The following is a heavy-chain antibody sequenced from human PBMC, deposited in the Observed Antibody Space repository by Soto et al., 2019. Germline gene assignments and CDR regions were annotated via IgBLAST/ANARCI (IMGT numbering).Heavy chain of an antibody. CDR1: GGSISSYY. CDR2: IYYSGST. CDR3: ARLRPAAGSFDP. J-gene: IGHJ5*02. D-gene: IGHD6-13*01. Sequence: SQTLSLTCTVSGGSISSYYWSWIRQPPGKGLEWIGYIYYSGSTNYNPSLKSRVTRSVDTSKNQFSLQLSSVTAADTAVYYCARLRPAAGSFDPWGQGTLVTVSS. V-gene: IGHV4-59*01.